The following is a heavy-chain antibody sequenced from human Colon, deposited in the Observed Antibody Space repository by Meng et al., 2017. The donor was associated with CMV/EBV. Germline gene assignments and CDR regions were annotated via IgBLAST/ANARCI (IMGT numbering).Heavy chain of an antibody. Sequence: QVHLLQSGPEVEKPXASVRVSCKASGYTFGSYGICWVRQAPGQGLEWMGWFVNYVDTYPAPKFQGRVTMTTDTHTNTAFMELRSLTSDDTAVYYCASGTPGRSYCDYWGQGTLVTVSS. J-gene: IGHJ4*02. CDR2: FVNYVDT. CDR1: GYTFGSYG. V-gene: IGHV1-18*01. CDR3: ASGTPGRSYCDY. D-gene: IGHD2-15*01.